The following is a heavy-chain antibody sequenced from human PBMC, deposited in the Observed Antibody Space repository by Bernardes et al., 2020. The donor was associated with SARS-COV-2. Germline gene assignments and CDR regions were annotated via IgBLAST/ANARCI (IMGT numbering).Heavy chain of an antibody. CDR1: GFSVSSNY. CDR3: ASSRGYSYGRYYYYYYGMDV. J-gene: IGHJ6*02. V-gene: IGHV3-53*01. D-gene: IGHD5-18*01. CDR2: IYSGGST. Sequence: GGSLRLCCAASGFSVSSNYMSWVQQAPGKGLEWVSVIYSGGSTYYADSVKGRFTISRDNSKNTLYLQMNSLRAEDTAVYYCASSRGYSYGRYYYYYYGMDVWGQGTTVTVSS.